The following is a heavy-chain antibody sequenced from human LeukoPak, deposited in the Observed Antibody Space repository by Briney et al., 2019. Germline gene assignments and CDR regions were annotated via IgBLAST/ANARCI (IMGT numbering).Heavy chain of an antibody. CDR1: GFTFSSNW. Sequence: PGGSLRLSCAASGFTFSSNWMHWVRQAPGKGLVGVSRIKSDGSSTSYADSVKGRFTISRDNAKNTLYLQMNSLRAEDTAVYYCALFSWPYYWGQGTLVTVSS. J-gene: IGHJ4*02. CDR3: ALFSWPYY. V-gene: IGHV3-74*01. CDR2: IKSDGSST.